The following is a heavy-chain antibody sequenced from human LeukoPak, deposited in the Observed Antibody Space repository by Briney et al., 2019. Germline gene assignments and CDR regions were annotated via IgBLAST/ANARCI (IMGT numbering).Heavy chain of an antibody. CDR2: IYSGGST. CDR3: ARRIAAAEPWDY. Sequence: GGSLRLSCAASGFTFSSYAMHWVRRAPGKGLEWVAVIYSGGSTYYADSVKGRFTISRDNSKNTLYLQMNSLRAEDTAVYYCARRIAAAEPWDYWGQGTLVTVSS. V-gene: IGHV3-53*01. CDR1: GFTFSSYA. D-gene: IGHD6-13*01. J-gene: IGHJ4*02.